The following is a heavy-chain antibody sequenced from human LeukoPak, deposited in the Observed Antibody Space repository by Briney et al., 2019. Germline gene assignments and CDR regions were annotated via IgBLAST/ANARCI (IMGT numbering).Heavy chain of an antibody. Sequence: SSEALSQTCTVAGGSISSGSYYWSRIRQPAGKGLEWIGRIYTSGSTNYNPSLKSRVTISVDTSKNQFSLKLSSVTAADTAVYFCARGGYYGSGNDFRFDPWGQGTLVTVSS. CDR1: GGSISSGSYY. CDR2: IYTSGST. J-gene: IGHJ5*02. CDR3: ARGGYYGSGNDFRFDP. D-gene: IGHD3-10*01. V-gene: IGHV4-61*02.